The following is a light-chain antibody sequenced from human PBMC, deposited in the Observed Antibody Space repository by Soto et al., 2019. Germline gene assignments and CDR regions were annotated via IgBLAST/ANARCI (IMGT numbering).Light chain of an antibody. CDR2: EVS. CDR3: SSYTSSSNRV. Sequence: QSALTQPASVSGSPGQSITISCTGTSSDVGGYNYVSWYQQHPGKATKLMIYEVSNRPSGVSNRFSGPKSGNTASLTISGLQAEDEADYYCSSYTSSSNRVFGGGTKLTVL. V-gene: IGLV2-14*01. CDR1: SSDVGGYNY. J-gene: IGLJ3*02.